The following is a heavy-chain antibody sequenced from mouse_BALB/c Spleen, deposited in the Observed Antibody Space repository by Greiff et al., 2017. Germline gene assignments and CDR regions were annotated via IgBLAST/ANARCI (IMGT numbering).Heavy chain of an antibody. V-gene: IGHV4-1*02. CDR2: INPDSSTI. CDR1: GFDFSRYW. D-gene: IGHD2-3*01. CDR3: ARPGGDGYYAYAMDY. Sequence: VQLQQSGGGLVQPGGSLKLSCAASGFDFSRYWMSWVRQAPGKGLEWIGEINPDSSTINYTPSLKDKFIISRDNAKNTLYLQMSKVRSEDTALYYGARPGGDGYYAYAMDYWGQGTSVTVSS. J-gene: IGHJ4*01.